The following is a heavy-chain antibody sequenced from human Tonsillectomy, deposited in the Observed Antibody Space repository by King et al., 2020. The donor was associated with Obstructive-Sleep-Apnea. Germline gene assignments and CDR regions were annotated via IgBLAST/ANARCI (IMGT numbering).Heavy chain of an antibody. Sequence: VQLVESGGGLVKPGGSLRLSCASSGFTFSNAWMSWVRQAPGTGLEWVGRIKSKTYGGTSYYTAHLKGRFTIARDDSKNTLYLQMNSLKTEDTAVYYCTTEIVDWGQGTLVTVSS. V-gene: IGHV3-15*01. J-gene: IGHJ4*02. CDR2: IKSKTYGGTS. CDR1: GFTFSNAW. CDR3: TTEIVD. D-gene: IGHD1-26*01.